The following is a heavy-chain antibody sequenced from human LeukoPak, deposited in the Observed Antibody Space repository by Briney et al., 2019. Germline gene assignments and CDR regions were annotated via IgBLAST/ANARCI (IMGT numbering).Heavy chain of an antibody. CDR3: ARGLHFRVYDSSDYYPY. CDR2: ISASGRST. CDR1: GFTFSSYG. D-gene: IGHD3-22*01. Sequence: QPGGSLRLSCAASGFTFSSYGMSWVRQAPGKGLEWVSTISASGRSTYYADSVKGRFTISRDNAKNSLYLQMNSLRAEDTAVYYCARGLHFRVYDSSDYYPYWGQGTLVTVSS. J-gene: IGHJ4*02. V-gene: IGHV3-23*01.